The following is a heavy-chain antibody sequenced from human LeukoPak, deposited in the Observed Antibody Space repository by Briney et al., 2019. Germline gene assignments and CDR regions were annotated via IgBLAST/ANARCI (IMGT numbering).Heavy chain of an antibody. D-gene: IGHD3-3*01. CDR1: GFTFSSFA. V-gene: IGHV3-23*01. CDR2: ISGSGGGT. J-gene: IGHJ4*02. Sequence: GGSLRLSCVASGFTFSSFAMTWVRQAPGKGLEWVSVISGSGGGTYYADSVKGRFTISRDNSKNTLYLQMNSLRAEDTAVYYCAKDYDGGKDYWGQGTLVTVSS. CDR3: AKDYDGGKDY.